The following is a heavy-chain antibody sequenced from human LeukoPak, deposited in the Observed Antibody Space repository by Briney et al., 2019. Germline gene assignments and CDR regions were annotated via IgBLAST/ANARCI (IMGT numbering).Heavy chain of an antibody. CDR2: IGGGGVII. J-gene: IGHJ4*02. V-gene: IGHV3-23*01. D-gene: IGHD3-22*01. CDR3: AKDSRGYYRPIDY. CDR1: GFTFSNYA. Sequence: GGSLRLSCAASGFTFSNYAMSWVRQAPGKGLEWVSGIGGGGVIIFYADSVKGRFTISRDNSKSTLYLQMSSLRAEDTAVYYCAKDSRGYYRPIDYWGQGTLATVSS.